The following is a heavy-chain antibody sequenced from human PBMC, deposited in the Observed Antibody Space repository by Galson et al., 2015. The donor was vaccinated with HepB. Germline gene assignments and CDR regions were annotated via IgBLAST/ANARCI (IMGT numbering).Heavy chain of an antibody. J-gene: IGHJ4*02. CDR1: GFTFSSYW. CDR3: AREGLGYCSSTSCLYFDY. V-gene: IGHV3-7*03. CDR2: IKQDGSEK. Sequence: SLRLSCAASGFTFSSYWMSWVRQAPGKGLEWVANIKQDGSEKYYVDSVKGRFTISRDNAKNSLYLQMNSLRAEDTAVYYCAREGLGYCSSTSCLYFDYWGQGTLVTVSS. D-gene: IGHD2-2*01.